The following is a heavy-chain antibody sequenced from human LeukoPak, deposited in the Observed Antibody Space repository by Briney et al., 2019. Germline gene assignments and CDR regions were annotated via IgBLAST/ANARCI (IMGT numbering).Heavy chain of an antibody. D-gene: IGHD1-7*01. Sequence: PGGSLRLSCGASGFTFSSYAMSWVRQAPGKGLEWVSAISGSGGSTYYADSVKGRFTISRDNAKNSLYLQMNSLRAEDTAVYYCASDHSYNWNYRNFDYWGQGTLVTVSS. CDR2: ISGSGGST. J-gene: IGHJ4*02. CDR3: ASDHSYNWNYRNFDY. CDR1: GFTFSSYA. V-gene: IGHV3-23*01.